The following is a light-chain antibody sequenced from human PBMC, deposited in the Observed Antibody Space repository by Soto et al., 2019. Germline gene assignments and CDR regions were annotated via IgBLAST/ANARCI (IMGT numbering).Light chain of an antibody. CDR1: QSVSSSY. CDR2: GAS. J-gene: IGKJ5*01. CDR3: QQYGGSPRIT. V-gene: IGKV3-20*01. Sequence: ENVLTQSPGTLSLSPGERGTLSWRASQSVSSSYLAWYQQKPGQAPRLLIYGASSRATGIPDRFSGSGSGTDFTLIINRLEPEDVAIYYCQQYGGSPRITFGQGTRLEIK.